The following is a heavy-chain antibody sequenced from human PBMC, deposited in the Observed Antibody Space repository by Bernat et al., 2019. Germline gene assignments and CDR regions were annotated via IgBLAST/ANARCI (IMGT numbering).Heavy chain of an antibody. D-gene: IGHD2-21*02. Sequence: HLQLQESGPGLVKPSETLSLTCTVSGGSISSSSYYLGWIRQPPGKGLEWIGSIYYSWSTYYNPSLKSRVTISVDTSKNQFSLKLSSVTDADTAVYYCARTDCGGDCYSSDWYFDLWGRGTLVTVSS. CDR1: GGSISSSSYY. J-gene: IGHJ2*01. CDR2: IYYSWST. CDR3: ARTDCGGDCYSSDWYFDL. V-gene: IGHV4-39*01.